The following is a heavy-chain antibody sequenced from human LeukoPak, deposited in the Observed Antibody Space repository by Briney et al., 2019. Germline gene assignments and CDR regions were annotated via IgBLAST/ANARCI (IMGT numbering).Heavy chain of an antibody. D-gene: IGHD3-10*01. V-gene: IGHV3-7*01. CDR2: IKQDGSEK. J-gene: IGHJ6*03. Sequence: PGGSLRLSCAASGFTFSSYWMSCVRQAPGKGREWVANIKQDGSEKYHVDCGKGRFTISRDNAKNSLYLQMNSLRAEDTAVYYCARRAYYGSGSYYYYYYYMDVWGKGTTVTVSS. CDR3: ARRAYYGSGSYYYYYYYMDV. CDR1: GFTFSSYW.